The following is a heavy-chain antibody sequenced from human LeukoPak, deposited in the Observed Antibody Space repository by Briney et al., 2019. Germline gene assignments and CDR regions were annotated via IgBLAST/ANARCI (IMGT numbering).Heavy chain of an antibody. Sequence: QPGGSLRLSCAASGFTFSSYSMNWVRQAPGKGLEWVSYISSSSSTIYYADSVKGRFTISRDNAKNSLYLQMNSLRAEDTAVYYCARWALSFGGFWSGSGDAFDIWGQGTMVTVSS. CDR1: GFTFSSYS. V-gene: IGHV3-48*01. CDR2: ISSSSSTI. D-gene: IGHD3-3*01. J-gene: IGHJ3*02. CDR3: ARWALSFGGFWSGSGDAFDI.